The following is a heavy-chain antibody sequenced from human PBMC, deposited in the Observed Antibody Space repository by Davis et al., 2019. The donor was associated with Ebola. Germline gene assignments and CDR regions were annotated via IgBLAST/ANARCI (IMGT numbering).Heavy chain of an antibody. CDR2: IIPVFGIP. CDR1: GYTFSTYA. D-gene: IGHD3-22*01. CDR3: ARDRYSDGSGYFFEQSH. J-gene: IGHJ4*02. Sequence: SVKVSCKASGYTFSTYAISWVRQAPGQGLDWMGGIIPVFGIPKYAQKFQGRVTITADESTSTAYMELSSLRSEDTAMYYCARDRYSDGSGYFFEQSHWGQGTLVTVSS. V-gene: IGHV1-69*13.